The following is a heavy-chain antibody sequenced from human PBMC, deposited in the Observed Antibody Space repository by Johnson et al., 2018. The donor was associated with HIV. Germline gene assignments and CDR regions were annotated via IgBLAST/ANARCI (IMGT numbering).Heavy chain of an antibody. Sequence: VQLVESGGGLVQPGGSLRLSCAASGFTFSSYWMSWVRQAPGKGLEWVANIKQDGSEKYYVDSVKGRFTISRDNSKNTLYLQMNSLRAEDTAVYYCAKDQTYNFWSGYYGGDAFDIWGQGTMVTVSS. D-gene: IGHD3-3*01. V-gene: IGHV3-7*03. CDR3: AKDQTYNFWSGYYGGDAFDI. CDR2: IKQDGSEK. J-gene: IGHJ3*02. CDR1: GFTFSSYW.